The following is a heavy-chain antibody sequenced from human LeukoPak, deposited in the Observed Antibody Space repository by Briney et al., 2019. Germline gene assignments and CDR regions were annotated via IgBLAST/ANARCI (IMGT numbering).Heavy chain of an antibody. V-gene: IGHV1-2*02. CDR3: ARDLASSSWYYFDY. D-gene: IGHD6-13*01. J-gene: IGHJ4*02. Sequence: ASVKVSCKASGYTFTGYYMHWVRQAPGQGLEWMGWINPNSGGTNYAQKFQGRVTMTRDTSISTAYMELSRLRSDDTAVYYCARDLASSSWYYFDYWGQGTLVTVSS. CDR1: GYTFTGYY. CDR2: INPNSGGT.